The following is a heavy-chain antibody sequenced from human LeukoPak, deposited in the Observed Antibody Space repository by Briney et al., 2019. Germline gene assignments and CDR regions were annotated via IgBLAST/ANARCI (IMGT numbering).Heavy chain of an antibody. CDR1: GFTFSSSG. Sequence: GGTLRLSCAASGFTFSSSGMIWVRQAPGKGLEWVSVISGSGGSTYYADSVKGRLTISRDNYKNTLYLQMNSLRAEDTAVYYCARVGGIVVLPAAIPRMGLFNVWGKGTTVTISS. CDR3: ARVGGIVVLPAAIPRMGLFNV. J-gene: IGHJ6*04. D-gene: IGHD2-2*01. V-gene: IGHV3-23*01. CDR2: ISGSGGST.